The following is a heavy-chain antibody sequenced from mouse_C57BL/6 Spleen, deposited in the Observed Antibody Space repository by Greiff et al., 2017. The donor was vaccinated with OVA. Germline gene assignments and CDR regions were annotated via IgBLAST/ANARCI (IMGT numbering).Heavy chain of an antibody. V-gene: IGHV1-72*01. CDR3: AREGGTAYYAMDY. D-gene: IGHD2-14*01. Sequence: QQSCKASGYTFTSYWMHWVKQRPGRGLEWIGRIDPNSGGTKYNEKFKSKATLTVDKPSSTAYMQLSSLTSEDSAVYYCAREGGTAYYAMDYWGQGTSVTVSS. J-gene: IGHJ4*01. CDR1: GYTFTSYW. CDR2: IDPNSGGT.